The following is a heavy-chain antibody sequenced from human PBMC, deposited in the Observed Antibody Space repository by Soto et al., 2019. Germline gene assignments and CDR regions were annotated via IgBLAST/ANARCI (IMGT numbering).Heavy chain of an antibody. V-gene: IGHV1-18*01. CDR2: ISVYNCFT. CDR1: GYTFPTYG. D-gene: IGHD6-13*01. CDR3: AREFEGHSSSWPFDY. Sequence: QVQLVQSGGEVKKPGASVRVSCRASGYTFPTYGIAWVRQAPGQGLEWMGWISVYNCFTHYAQKFRGRVTVTTETSTSTVHMELRSLSSDDTAVYYCAREFEGHSSSWPFDYWGQGTLVTVSA. J-gene: IGHJ4*02.